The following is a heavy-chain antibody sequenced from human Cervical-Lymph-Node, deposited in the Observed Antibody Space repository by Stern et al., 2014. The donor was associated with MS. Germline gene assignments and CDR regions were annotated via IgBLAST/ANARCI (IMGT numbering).Heavy chain of an antibody. CDR2: INHSWGN. V-gene: IGHV4-34*01. CDR3: ARDSSESLLGN. CDR1: GGSFNTYC. D-gene: IGHD1-26*01. J-gene: IGHJ4*02. Sequence: QVTLKQCGAGLLKPSETLSLTCAVYGGSFNTYCWSWICQLPGQGLARIGEINHSWGNNYNPRIKIQVTLSVAMCKYHILVTFASVTAADTAVYYCARDSSESLLGNWGQGTLVTVSS.